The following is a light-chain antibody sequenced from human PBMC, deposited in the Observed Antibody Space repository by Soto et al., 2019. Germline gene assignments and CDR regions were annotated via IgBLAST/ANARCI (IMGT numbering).Light chain of an antibody. J-gene: IGKJ5*01. CDR3: QQYGSSPPIT. CDR2: GAS. CDR1: QSVSSSY. V-gene: IGKV3-20*01. Sequence: IVLTQSPGTLSLSPGERATLSCRAIQSVSSSYLAWYQQKPGQAPRLLIYGASSRATGIPDRFSGSGSATDFTPTISRLEPEDFAVYYCQQYGSSPPITFGQGTRLEIK.